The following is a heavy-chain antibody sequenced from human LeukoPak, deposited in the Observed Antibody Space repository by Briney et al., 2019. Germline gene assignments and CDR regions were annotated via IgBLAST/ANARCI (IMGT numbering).Heavy chain of an antibody. D-gene: IGHD3-22*01. V-gene: IGHV4-39*01. J-gene: IGHJ5*02. Sequence: SETLSLTCTVSGXSISSSSYYWGWIRQPPGKGLEWIGSIFYRGSTFYSPSLKSRVTMSVDTSKNQFSLKLSSVTAADTAVYYCARYLYHYDSSGYYFNWFDPWGQGTLVTVSS. CDR1: GXSISSSSYY. CDR2: IFYRGST. CDR3: ARYLYHYDSSGYYFNWFDP.